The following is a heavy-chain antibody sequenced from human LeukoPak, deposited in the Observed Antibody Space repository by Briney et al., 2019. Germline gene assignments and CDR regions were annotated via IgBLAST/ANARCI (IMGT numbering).Heavy chain of an antibody. CDR2: IYSDNT. V-gene: IGHV3-53*01. J-gene: IGHJ4*02. Sequence: GGSLRLSCTVSGFTVSSNSMSWVRQAPGEGLEWVSFIYSDNTHYSDSVKGRFTISRDNSKNTLYLQMNSLRAEDTAVYHCAKRPGDNSPFDYWGQGTLVTVSS. D-gene: IGHD3-22*01. CDR1: GFTVSSNS. CDR3: AKRPGDNSPFDY.